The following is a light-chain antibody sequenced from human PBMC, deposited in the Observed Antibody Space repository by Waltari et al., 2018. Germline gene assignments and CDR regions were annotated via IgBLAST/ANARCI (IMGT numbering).Light chain of an antibody. CDR2: QDS. V-gene: IGLV3-1*01. CDR3: QAWDSSTAV. CDR1: KLGDKY. J-gene: IGLJ2*01. Sequence: SYELTQPPSVSVSPGQTASITCPGDKLGDKYACWYQQKPGQSPVLVIYQDSKRPSGIHERFSGSNSGNTATLTISGTQAMDEADYYCQAWDSSTAVFGGGTKLTVL.